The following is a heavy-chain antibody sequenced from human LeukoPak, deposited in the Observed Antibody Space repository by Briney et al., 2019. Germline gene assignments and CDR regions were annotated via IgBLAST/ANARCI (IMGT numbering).Heavy chain of an antibody. Sequence: GGSLRLSCAASGFIFSPYGMTWVRQAPGKGLEWVSTISSSDYPSYTDSVKGRFTVSRDNAKNSLYLQMNSLRVEDTALYYCARDGSGWSRYYCGQGTLVSVSS. CDR3: ARDGSGWSRYY. J-gene: IGHJ4*02. V-gene: IGHV3-21*01. D-gene: IGHD6-19*01. CDR2: ISSSDYP. CDR1: GFIFSPYG.